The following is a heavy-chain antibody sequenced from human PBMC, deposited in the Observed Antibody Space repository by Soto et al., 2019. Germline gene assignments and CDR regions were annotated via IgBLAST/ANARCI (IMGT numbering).Heavy chain of an antibody. J-gene: IGHJ4*02. Sequence: EVQLLESGGGLVQPGGSLRLSCAASGFTFSSYAMSWVRQAPGKGLVWVSAISGSGGSTYYADSVKGRFTISRDNSKNTLYVQMNSLRGEDTGVYYCAKAIVGGGEDYWGQGALVTVSS. CDR1: GFTFSSYA. V-gene: IGHV3-23*01. CDR3: AKAIVGGGEDY. CDR2: ISGSGGST. D-gene: IGHD1-26*01.